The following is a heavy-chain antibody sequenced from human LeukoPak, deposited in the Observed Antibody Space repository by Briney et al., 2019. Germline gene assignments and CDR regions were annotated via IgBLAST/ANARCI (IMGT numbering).Heavy chain of an antibody. CDR3: ARFAAGGSYYYYMDV. CDR2: ITSNSGII. Sequence: GGSLRLSCEASGFTFSSYGMNWVRQAPGKGLEWISYITSNSGIIHYADSVKGRFTISRDNAKNSLYLQMNSLRADDTAVYYCARFAAGGSYYYYMDVWGKGTTVTVSS. CDR1: GFTFSSYG. V-gene: IGHV3-48*01. D-gene: IGHD6-25*01. J-gene: IGHJ6*03.